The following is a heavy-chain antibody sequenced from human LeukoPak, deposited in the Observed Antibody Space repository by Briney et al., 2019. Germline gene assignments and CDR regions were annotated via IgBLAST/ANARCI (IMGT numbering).Heavy chain of an antibody. Sequence: GGSLRLSCAASGFTFDDYAMHWVRQAPGKGLEWVSGISWNSGTIYYADSVKGRFTISRDNAKNSLYLQMNSLRTEDTALYYCAKDMGYSYGSRYYMDVWGKGTTVTISS. CDR3: AKDMGYSYGSRYYMDV. J-gene: IGHJ6*03. CDR1: GFTFDDYA. V-gene: IGHV3-9*01. CDR2: ISWNSGTI. D-gene: IGHD5-18*01.